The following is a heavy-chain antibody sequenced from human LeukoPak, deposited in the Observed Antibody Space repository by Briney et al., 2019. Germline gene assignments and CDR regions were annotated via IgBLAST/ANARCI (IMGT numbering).Heavy chain of an antibody. J-gene: IGHJ4*02. V-gene: IGHV3-48*04. CDR2: MSSTSSTK. Sequence: GGSLRLSCAASGFTVSSYYMNWVRQAPGKGLEWVSYMSSTSSTKYYADSVKGRFTISRDNAKNSLFLQMNSLRAEDTAMYYCARCGDGLPCDFDYWGQGTLLTVSS. CDR1: GFTVSSYY. CDR3: ARCGDGLPCDFDY. D-gene: IGHD3-10*01.